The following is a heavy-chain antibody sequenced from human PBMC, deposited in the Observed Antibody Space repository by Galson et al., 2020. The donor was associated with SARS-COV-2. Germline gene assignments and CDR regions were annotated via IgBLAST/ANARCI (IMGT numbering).Heavy chain of an antibody. CDR1: GYTLTELS. CDR3: ATRPAVTTVRVPPLRAQTAKYSSYCGRDV. Sequence: ASVKVSCKVSGYTLTELSMHWVRQAPGKGLEWMGGFDPEDGETIYAQKFQGRVTMTEDTSTDTAYMELSSLRSEDTAVYYCATRPAVTTVRVPPLRAQTAKYSSYCGRDVWGEGTAVSVSS. CDR2: FDPEDGET. J-gene: IGHJ6*04. D-gene: IGHD4-17*01. V-gene: IGHV1-24*01.